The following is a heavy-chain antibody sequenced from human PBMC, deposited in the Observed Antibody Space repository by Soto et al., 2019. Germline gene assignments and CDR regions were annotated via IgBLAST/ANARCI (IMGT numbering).Heavy chain of an antibody. V-gene: IGHV4-34*01. CDR3: ASILRYL. Sequence: QVQLQQWGAGLLKPSETLSLSCAVYGGSFSGYYWSWIRQPPGKGLEWIGEINHSGSTNYNPSLNGRVTISVDTSKNQFSLRLSSVTAADTAVYYCASILRYLWGQGTLVTVSS. J-gene: IGHJ4*02. D-gene: IGHD3-16*01. CDR1: GGSFSGYY. CDR2: INHSGST.